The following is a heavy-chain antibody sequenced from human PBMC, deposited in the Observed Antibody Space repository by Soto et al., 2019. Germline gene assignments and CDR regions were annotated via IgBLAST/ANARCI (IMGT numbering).Heavy chain of an antibody. D-gene: IGHD5-18*01. J-gene: IGHJ3*02. CDR1: GGSISSGDYY. CDR2: TYYSGST. V-gene: IGHV4-30-4*01. CDR3: ARAPPLKYTYGLRGAFDI. Sequence: SETLSLTCTVSGGSISSGDYYWSWIRQPPGKGLEWIGYTYYSGSTYYNPSLKSRVTISVDTSKNQFSLKLSSVTAADTAVYYCARAPPLKYTYGLRGAFDIWGQGTMVTVSS.